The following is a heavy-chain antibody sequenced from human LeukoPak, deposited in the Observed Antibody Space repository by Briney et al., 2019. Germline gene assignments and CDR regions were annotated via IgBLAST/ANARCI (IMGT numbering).Heavy chain of an antibody. CDR2: ISAYNGNT. J-gene: IGHJ6*02. Sequence: ASVKVSCKASGYTFTSYGISWVRQAPGQGLEWMGWISAYNGNTNYAQKLQGRVTMTTDTSTSTACMELRSLRSDDTAVYYCARDLVGSGITRYYYGMDVWGQGTTVTVSS. CDR1: GYTFTSYG. CDR3: ARDLVGSGITRYYYGMDV. D-gene: IGHD1-26*01. V-gene: IGHV1-18*01.